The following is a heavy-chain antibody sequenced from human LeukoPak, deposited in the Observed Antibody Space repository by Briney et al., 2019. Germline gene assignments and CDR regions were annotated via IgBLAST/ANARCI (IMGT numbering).Heavy chain of an antibody. CDR3: AKGRDGYDC. Sequence: GGSLRLSCAASGFTFSSFAMSWVRQAPGKGLEWVSAISGGGADTYYADSVKGRFTISRDNSKNTLYLQMNSLRDEDTAVYYCAKGRDGYDCWGQGTLVTVSS. CDR2: ISGGGADT. D-gene: IGHD5-24*01. CDR1: GFTFSSFA. V-gene: IGHV3-23*01. J-gene: IGHJ4*02.